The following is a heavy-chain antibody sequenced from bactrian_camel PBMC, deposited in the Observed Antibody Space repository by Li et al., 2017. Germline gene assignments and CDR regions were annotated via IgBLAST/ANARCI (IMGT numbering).Heavy chain of an antibody. CDR1: GYINTDC. CDR3: AADPRSRCRPYMDYFDKATPHGN. D-gene: IGHD4*01. J-gene: IGHJ4*01. CDR2: YTHDGRST. V-gene: IGHV3S1*01. Sequence: HVQLVESGGGSVQAGESLLLICTASGYINTDCMGWFRQAPGKEREGVAAYTHDGRSTYYKESVKGRFIISHDNAKNTLYLQMNSLKIEDFAMYYCAADPRSRCRPYMDYFDKATPHGNWGQGTQVTVS.